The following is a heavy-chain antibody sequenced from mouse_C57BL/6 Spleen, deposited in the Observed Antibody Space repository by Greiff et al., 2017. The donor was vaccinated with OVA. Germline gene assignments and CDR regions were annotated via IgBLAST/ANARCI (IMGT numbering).Heavy chain of an antibody. CDR2: INPSTGGT. CDR1: GYSFTGYY. D-gene: IGHD1-1*01. Sequence: EVQLQESGPELVKPGASVKISCKASGYSFTGYYMNWVKQSPEKSLEWIGEINPSTGGTTYNQKFKAKATLTVDKSSSTAYMQLKSLTSEDSAVYYCASLTTVVAPFAYWGQGTLVTVSA. J-gene: IGHJ3*01. CDR3: ASLTTVVAPFAY. V-gene: IGHV1-42*01.